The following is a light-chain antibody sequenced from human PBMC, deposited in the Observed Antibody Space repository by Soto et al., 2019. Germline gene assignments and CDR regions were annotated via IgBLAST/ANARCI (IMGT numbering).Light chain of an antibody. CDR3: QQSYSNPVT. J-gene: IGKJ5*01. CDR1: QSISIY. Sequence: DIQMTQSPSSLSASVGDRVTITCRASQSISIYSNWYQQKPGKAPKLVIYTASNLQSGVPSRFSGSGSGTDFALTISSLQPVDFATYYCQQSYSNPVTFGQGTLLEIK. CDR2: TAS. V-gene: IGKV1-39*01.